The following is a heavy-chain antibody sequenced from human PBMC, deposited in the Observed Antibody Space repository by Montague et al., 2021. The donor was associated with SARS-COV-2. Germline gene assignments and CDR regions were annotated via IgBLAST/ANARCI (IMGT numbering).Heavy chain of an antibody. J-gene: IGHJ4*02. CDR3: VRDGGNWYYFDY. Sequence: SETLSLTCSISGVSITSYSWSWVRQPAGKGLEWIGQIYASGITNXSPSLKSRVRLSIDNPKNQFSLKLESLTAADTAVYYCVRDGGNWYYFDYWGQGALVTVSS. V-gene: IGHV4-4*07. CDR1: GVSITSYS. D-gene: IGHD3-16*01. CDR2: IYASGIT.